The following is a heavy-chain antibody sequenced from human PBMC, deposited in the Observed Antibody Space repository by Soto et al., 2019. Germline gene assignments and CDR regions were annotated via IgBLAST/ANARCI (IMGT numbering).Heavy chain of an antibody. CDR3: ARSPNYDFWSGYLDY. V-gene: IGHV4-59*01. CDR2: IYYSGST. Sequence: QVQLQESGPGLVKPSETLSLTCTVSGGSISSYYCSWIRQPPGKGLEWIGYIYYSGSTNYNPSLKSRVTISVDTSKNQFSLKLSSVTAADTAVYYCARSPNYDFWSGYLDYWGQGTLVTVSS. J-gene: IGHJ4*02. D-gene: IGHD3-3*01. CDR1: GGSISSYY.